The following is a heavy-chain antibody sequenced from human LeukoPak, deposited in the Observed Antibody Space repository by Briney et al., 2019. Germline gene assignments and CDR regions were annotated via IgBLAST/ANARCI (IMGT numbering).Heavy chain of an antibody. CDR1: GGSISSSGYY. Sequence: SETLSLTCTVSGGSISSSGYYWGWIRQPPGKGLEWIGSIYYSGSTYYNPSLKSRVTISVDTSKNQFSLKLSSVTAADTAVYYCARIHYDFWSGYTDYYYGMDVWGQGTTVTVSS. D-gene: IGHD3-3*01. V-gene: IGHV4-39*01. J-gene: IGHJ6*02. CDR2: IYYSGST. CDR3: ARIHYDFWSGYTDYYYGMDV.